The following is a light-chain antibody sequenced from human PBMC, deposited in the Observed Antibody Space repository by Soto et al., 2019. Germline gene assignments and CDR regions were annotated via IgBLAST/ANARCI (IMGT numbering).Light chain of an antibody. CDR3: SSYTSSTTLV. V-gene: IGLV2-14*03. CDR2: DVY. J-gene: IGLJ1*01. CDR1: RGDIGGYNY. Sequence: QSVLTQAASVSASPGQSISISCTGTRGDIGGYNYVPWYQQHPGKAPKLMIYDVYHRPSGVSNRFSASKSGNTASLTISGLQAEDEADYYCSSYTSSTTLVFGTGTKVTVL.